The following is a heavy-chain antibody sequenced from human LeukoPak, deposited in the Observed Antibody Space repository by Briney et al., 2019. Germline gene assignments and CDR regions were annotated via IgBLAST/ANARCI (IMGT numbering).Heavy chain of an antibody. CDR1: GFTFSSYE. CDR3: ARGITLVRKNWFDP. Sequence: GGSLRLSCAASGFTFSSYEMNWVRQAPGKGLEWIAHISSVYSIDYADSVQGRFTISRDYAKNTVYLQMNSLTDEDTAVYYCARGITLVRKNWFDPWGQGTLVTVSS. CDR2: ISSVYSI. J-gene: IGHJ5*02. D-gene: IGHD3-10*01. V-gene: IGHV3-48*03.